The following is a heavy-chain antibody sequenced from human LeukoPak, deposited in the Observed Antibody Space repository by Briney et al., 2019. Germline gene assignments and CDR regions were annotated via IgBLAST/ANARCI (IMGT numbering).Heavy chain of an antibody. V-gene: IGHV4-59*08. D-gene: IGHD6-19*01. CDR3: AQTTGWPGFDF. CDR1: GASTSRRY. J-gene: IGHJ4*02. Sequence: SETLSLTCSASGASTSRRYWSWIRQSPGRTLEWIGHIYDGRDTKYNPSLTSRVTISVDTSRNQFSLSPTSVTAADTAIYYCAQTTGWPGFDFWGPGALVTVSS. CDR2: IYDGRDT.